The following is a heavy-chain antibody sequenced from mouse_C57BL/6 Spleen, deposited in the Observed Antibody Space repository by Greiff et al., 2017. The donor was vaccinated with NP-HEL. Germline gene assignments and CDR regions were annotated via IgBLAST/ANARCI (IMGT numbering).Heavy chain of an antibody. D-gene: IGHD1-3*01. Sequence: QVQLQQSGAELVKPGASVKISCKASGYAFSSYWMNWVKQRPGKGLEWIGQIYPGDGDTNYNGKFKGKATLTADKSSSTAYMQLSSLTSEDSAVYFCARSDRTKGGDYFDYWGQGTTLTVSS. CDR1: GYAFSSYW. J-gene: IGHJ2*01. V-gene: IGHV1-80*01. CDR2: IYPGDGDT. CDR3: ARSDRTKGGDYFDY.